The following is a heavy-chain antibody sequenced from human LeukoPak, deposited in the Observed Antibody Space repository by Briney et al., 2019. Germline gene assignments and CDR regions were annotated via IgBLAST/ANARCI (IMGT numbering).Heavy chain of an antibody. CDR2: IYTSERN. CDR1: SDSINSYD. V-gene: IGHV4-4*07. D-gene: IGHD3-10*01. J-gene: IGHJ4*02. CDR3: ARQTSSGGFDY. Sequence: SETLSLTCTLYSDSINSYDWRWTRHPAGKGLEWIGRIYTSERNNHNPPLKSRITMSEDTSKNQFSLKLSTATAADTAVYYCARQTSSGGFDYWGQGNLVTVSS.